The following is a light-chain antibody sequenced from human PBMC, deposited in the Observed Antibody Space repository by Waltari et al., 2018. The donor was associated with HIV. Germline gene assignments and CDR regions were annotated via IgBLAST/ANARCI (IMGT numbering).Light chain of an antibody. J-gene: IGLJ2*01. V-gene: IGLV1-44*01. CDR1: SSNIGTNT. CDR2: RNH. CDR3: AAWDASLHVV. Sequence: QSVLTQPPSASGTLGQGVTISCFGSSSNIGTNTVNWYPHLPGAAPKLIIFRNHQRPSGVPDRFSGSQSGTSAFLTITGLLPGDEATYYCAAWDASLHVVFGGGTQLTVL.